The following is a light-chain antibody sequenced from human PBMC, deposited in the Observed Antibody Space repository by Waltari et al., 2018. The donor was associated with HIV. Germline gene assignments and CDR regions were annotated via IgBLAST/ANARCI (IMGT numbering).Light chain of an antibody. CDR2: SNN. V-gene: IGLV1-44*01. CDR3: AAWDDSLNGPV. Sequence: QSVLTQSPSASGTPGQRVIIPCSGSSSNIGSNSVNWYQQLPGTAPKLLIYSNNERPSGFPDRFSGSKSGTSASLAISGLQSEDEADYHCAAWDDSLNGPVFGGGTKLTVL. CDR1: SSNIGSNS. J-gene: IGLJ2*01.